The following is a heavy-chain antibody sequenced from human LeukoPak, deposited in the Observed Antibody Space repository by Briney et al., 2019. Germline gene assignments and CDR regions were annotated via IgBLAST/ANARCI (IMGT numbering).Heavy chain of an antibody. CDR3: ARAFQYNYGRGPFDY. CDR1: GGSMNNYY. V-gene: IGHV4-59*01. Sequence: SETLSLTCTVSGGSMNNYYWTWIRQPPGKGLEWIGHIFWSGTTIHNPSLTSRLTISIDTSRSQFSLKLNSVTAADTAIYYCARAFQYNYGRGPFDYWGQGSLVTASP. CDR2: IFWSGTT. J-gene: IGHJ4*02. D-gene: IGHD5-24*01.